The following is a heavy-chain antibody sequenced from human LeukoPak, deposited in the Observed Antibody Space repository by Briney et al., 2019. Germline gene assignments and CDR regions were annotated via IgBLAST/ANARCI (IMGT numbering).Heavy chain of an antibody. CDR1: GFTFSSYA. J-gene: IGHJ4*02. V-gene: IGHV3-23*01. D-gene: IGHD5-18*01. CDR3: AKDLGRGYSYGYFDY. Sequence: GGSLRLSCAASGFTFSSYAMSWVRQAPGKGLEWVSAISDSGGSTYSTDSVKGRFTISRDNSKSTLYLQMNSLSAEDTAVYYCAKDLGRGYSYGYFDYWGQGTLVTVSS. CDR2: ISDSGGST.